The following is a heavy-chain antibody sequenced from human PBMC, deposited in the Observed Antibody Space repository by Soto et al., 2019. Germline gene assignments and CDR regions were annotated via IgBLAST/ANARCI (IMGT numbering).Heavy chain of an antibody. CDR1: GFTFSSYA. CDR2: ISVSGDST. J-gene: IGHJ4*02. CDR3: ARDWGSDYGGLLDS. D-gene: IGHD4-17*01. Sequence: GGSLRLSCAASGFTFSSYAMTWVRQAPGKGLEWVSGISVSGDSTYYADSVKGRFTISRDDFKNRLFLQMDSLRAEDTALYYCARDWGSDYGGLLDSWGQGTLVTVSS. V-gene: IGHV3-23*01.